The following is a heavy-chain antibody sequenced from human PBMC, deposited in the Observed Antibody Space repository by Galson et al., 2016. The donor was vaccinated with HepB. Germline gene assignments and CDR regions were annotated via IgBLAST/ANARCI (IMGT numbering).Heavy chain of an antibody. CDR2: VFYDDSRK. CDR3: VRDISSSHFDL. Sequence: SLRLSCAASGFLFSDYGMHWVRQAPGKGLEWVAVVFYDDSRKYYADFVKGRFSISRDNSKSSLYLDMNSLRAEDTAVYYCVRDISSSHFDLWGRGTLVTVTS. D-gene: IGHD2-2*01. CDR1: GFLFSDYG. J-gene: IGHJ2*01. V-gene: IGHV3-33*01.